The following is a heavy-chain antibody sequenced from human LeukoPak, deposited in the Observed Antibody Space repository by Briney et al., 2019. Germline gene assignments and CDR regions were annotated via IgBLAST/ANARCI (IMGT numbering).Heavy chain of an antibody. Sequence: ASVKVSCKASGYTFTSYYMHWVRQAPGQGLEWMGIINPSGGSTNYAQKFQGRVTITADESTSTAYMELSSLRSEDTAVYYCARSPLGYQLLSPHYYYYYGMDVWGQGTTVTVSS. D-gene: IGHD2-2*01. CDR1: GYTFTSYY. CDR3: ARSPLGYQLLSPHYYYYYGMDV. J-gene: IGHJ6*02. CDR2: INPSGGST. V-gene: IGHV1-46*01.